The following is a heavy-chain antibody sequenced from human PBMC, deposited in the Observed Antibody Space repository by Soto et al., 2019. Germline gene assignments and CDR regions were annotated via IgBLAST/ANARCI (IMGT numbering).Heavy chain of an antibody. V-gene: IGHV3-30*04. J-gene: IGHJ4*02. CDR2: ISFDGRIK. CDR1: GLTFSNYA. Sequence: QVQLVESGGGVGQPGRSLRLSCAASGLTFSNYAVHWVRQAPGKGLEWVAVISFDGRIKYYTDSVKGRFTISRDNSKNTLYLQMNSLRADDTAVYFCAAAADKYYFDYWGQGTLVTVSS. CDR3: AAAADKYYFDY. D-gene: IGHD6-25*01.